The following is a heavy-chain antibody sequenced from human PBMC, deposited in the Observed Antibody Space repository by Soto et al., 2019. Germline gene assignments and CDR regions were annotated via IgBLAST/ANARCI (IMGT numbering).Heavy chain of an antibody. CDR1: GYSFTSYW. D-gene: IGHD3-16*02. V-gene: IGHV5-10-1*01. J-gene: IGHJ6*02. CDR2: IDPSDSYT. Sequence: RGESLKISCKGSGYSFTSYWISWVRQMPGKGLEWMGRIDPSDSYTNYSPSFQGHVTISADKSISTAYLQWSSLKASDTAMYYCASSVSHRYGMDVWGQGTTVTVSS. CDR3: ASSVSHRYGMDV.